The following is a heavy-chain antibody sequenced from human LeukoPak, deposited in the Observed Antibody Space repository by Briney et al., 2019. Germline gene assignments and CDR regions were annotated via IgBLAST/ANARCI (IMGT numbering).Heavy chain of an antibody. CDR3: ARDLYTDSSNF. CDR1: GFTANNNY. J-gene: IGHJ4*02. D-gene: IGHD2-2*02. CDR2: IYTGGNT. V-gene: IGHV3-66*01. Sequence: GGSLRLSCAASGFTANNNYMTWVRQAPGKGLEWVSVIYTGGNTNYADSVKGRFTISRDTSKNMVYLQMDSLRAEDTAVYFCARDLYTDSSNFWGQGTLVTVSS.